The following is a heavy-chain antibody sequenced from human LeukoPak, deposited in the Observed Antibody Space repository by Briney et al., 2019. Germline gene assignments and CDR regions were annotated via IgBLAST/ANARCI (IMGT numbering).Heavy chain of an antibody. Sequence: ASVKVSCKASGYTFTGYYTHWVRQAPGQGLEWMGWINPNSGGTNYAQKFQGRVTMTRDTSISTAYMELSRLRSDDTAVYYCASQEAGTTWIDYWGQGTLVTVSS. D-gene: IGHD1-7*01. J-gene: IGHJ4*02. CDR3: ASQEAGTTWIDY. V-gene: IGHV1-2*02. CDR2: INPNSGGT. CDR1: GYTFTGYY.